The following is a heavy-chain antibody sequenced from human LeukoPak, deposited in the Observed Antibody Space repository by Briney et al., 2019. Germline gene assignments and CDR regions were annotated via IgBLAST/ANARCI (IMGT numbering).Heavy chain of an antibody. Sequence: GGSLRLSCAASGFTFSSYWMSWVRQAPGKGLEWVANIKQDGSEKYYVDSVKGRFTISRDSAKNSLYLQMNSLRAEDMALYYCAKDPHGTPTGYFDYWGQGTLVTVSS. D-gene: IGHD1-14*01. CDR2: IKQDGSEK. V-gene: IGHV3-7*03. CDR1: GFTFSSYW. J-gene: IGHJ4*02. CDR3: AKDPHGTPTGYFDY.